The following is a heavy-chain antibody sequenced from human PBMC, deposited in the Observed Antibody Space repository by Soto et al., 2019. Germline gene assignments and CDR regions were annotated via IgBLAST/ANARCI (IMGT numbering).Heavy chain of an antibody. V-gene: IGHV3-30*18. Sequence: QVQLVESGGGVVQPGRSLRLSCAASGFTFSSYGMHWVRQAPGKGLEWVAVISYDGSNKYYADSVKGRFTISRDNSKNTLYLQLNTVSTEDTAVYFCAKDSAWLRHYFAYWGQGTLVTVSS. J-gene: IGHJ4*02. CDR2: ISYDGSNK. D-gene: IGHD5-12*01. CDR1: GFTFSSYG. CDR3: AKDSAWLRHYFAY.